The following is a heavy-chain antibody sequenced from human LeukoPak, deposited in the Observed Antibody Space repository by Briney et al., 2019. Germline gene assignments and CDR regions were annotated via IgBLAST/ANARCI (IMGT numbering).Heavy chain of an antibody. Sequence: PSETLSLTCSVSGGSMNSYYWSWIRQSPGKGLEWIGEINHRGSTNLNPSLKSRVTLSVDTSKYQFSLKLTSVTAADAAVYYCASSVGSTDYWGQGTLVTVSS. CDR1: GGSMNSYY. CDR2: INHRGST. CDR3: ASSVGSTDY. V-gene: IGHV4-34*01. D-gene: IGHD1-26*01. J-gene: IGHJ4*02.